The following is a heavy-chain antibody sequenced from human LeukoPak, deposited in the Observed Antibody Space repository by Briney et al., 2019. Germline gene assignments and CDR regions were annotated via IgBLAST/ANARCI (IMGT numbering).Heavy chain of an antibody. Sequence: GGSLRLSCAASGFTFSSYGMHWVRQAPGKGLEWVAVISYDGSNKYYADSVKGRFTISRDNSKNTLYLQMNSLRAEDTAVYYCARGAPSIAAPNAFDIWGQGTMVTVSS. CDR2: ISYDGSNK. CDR1: GFTFSSYG. J-gene: IGHJ3*02. V-gene: IGHV3-30*03. D-gene: IGHD6-6*01. CDR3: ARGAPSIAAPNAFDI.